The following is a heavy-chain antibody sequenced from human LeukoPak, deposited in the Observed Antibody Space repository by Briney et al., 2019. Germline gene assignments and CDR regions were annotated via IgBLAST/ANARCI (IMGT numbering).Heavy chain of an antibody. D-gene: IGHD4/OR15-4a*01. CDR1: GGSISSYY. CDR2: IYYSGST. Sequence: SETLSLTCTVSGGSISSYYWSWIRQPPGKGLEWIGYIYYSGSTNYNPSLKSRVTLSQDTSKNQFYLRLTSVTAADTAVYYCARDGGANRNFDYWGQGMLVTVSS. V-gene: IGHV4-59*12. CDR3: ARDGGANRNFDY. J-gene: IGHJ4*02.